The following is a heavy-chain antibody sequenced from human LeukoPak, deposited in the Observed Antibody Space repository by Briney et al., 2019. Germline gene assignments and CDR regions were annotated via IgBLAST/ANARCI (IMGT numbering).Heavy chain of an antibody. CDR1: GYTFTGYY. CDR2: INPNSGGT. CDR3: ARSRMEDVNVVVPAAIWVDP. V-gene: IGHV1-2*02. J-gene: IGHJ5*02. Sequence: ASVKVSCKASGYTFTGYYMHWVRQAPGQGLEWMGWINPNSGGTNYAQKFQGRVTMTRDTSISTAYMELSRLRPDDTAVYYCARSRMEDVNVVVPAAIWVDPWGQGTLDTVSS. D-gene: IGHD2-2*01.